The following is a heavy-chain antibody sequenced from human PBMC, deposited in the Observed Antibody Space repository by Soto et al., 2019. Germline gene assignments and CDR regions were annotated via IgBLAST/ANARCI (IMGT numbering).Heavy chain of an antibody. V-gene: IGHV4-30-4*01. CDR2: IYYSGST. CDR1: GGSISSGDYY. J-gene: IGHJ5*02. CDR3: ARELLNCSGGSCYSGLFDP. D-gene: IGHD2-15*01. Sequence: LSLTCTVSGGSISSGDYYRSWIRQPPGKGLEWIGYIYYSGSTYYNPSLKSRVTISVDTSKNQFSLKLSSVTAADTAVYYCARELLNCSGGSCYSGLFDPSSQRTLVTVSS.